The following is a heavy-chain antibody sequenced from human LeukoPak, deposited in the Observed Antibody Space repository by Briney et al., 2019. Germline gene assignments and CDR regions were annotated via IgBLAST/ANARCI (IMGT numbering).Heavy chain of an antibody. Sequence: GRSLRLSCAASGFTFDDYAMHWVRQAPGKGLEWVSGISWNSGSIGYGDSVKGRFTISRDNAKNSLYLQMSSLRAEDMAVYYCAKAQDYGGKNYFDYWGQGTLVTVSS. CDR2: ISWNSGSI. V-gene: IGHV3-9*03. D-gene: IGHD4-23*01. CDR1: GFTFDDYA. CDR3: AKAQDYGGKNYFDY. J-gene: IGHJ4*02.